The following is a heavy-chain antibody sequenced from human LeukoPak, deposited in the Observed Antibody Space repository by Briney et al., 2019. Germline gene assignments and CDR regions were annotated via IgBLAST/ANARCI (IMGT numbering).Heavy chain of an antibody. V-gene: IGHV5-51*01. CDR2: IYPGDSDT. Sequence: GESLKISCKGSGYSFTTYWIARVRQMPGKGLEWMGIIYPGDSDTRYSPSFQGQVTISADKSISTAYLQWSSLKASDTAMFYCAKLYASYFDFWGQGTLVTVSS. CDR3: AKLYASYFDF. CDR1: GYSFTTYW. J-gene: IGHJ4*02. D-gene: IGHD2-2*02.